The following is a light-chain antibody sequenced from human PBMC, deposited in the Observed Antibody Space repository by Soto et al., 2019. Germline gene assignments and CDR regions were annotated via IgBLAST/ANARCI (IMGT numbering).Light chain of an antibody. J-gene: IGKJ5*01. Sequence: DIQMTQSPSSLSASVGDRVTITCRASQSISSYLNWYQQKPGKAPKLLIYAASSLESGVPLRFSGSVSGTEFTLTISSLQPEDFATYYCQQSYGVPPITFGQGTRLEIK. CDR3: QQSYGVPPIT. CDR1: QSISSY. V-gene: IGKV1-39*01. CDR2: AAS.